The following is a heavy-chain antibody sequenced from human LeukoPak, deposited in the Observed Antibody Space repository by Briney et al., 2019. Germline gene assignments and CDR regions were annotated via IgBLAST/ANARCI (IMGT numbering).Heavy chain of an antibody. V-gene: IGHV3-30*02. J-gene: IGHJ4*02. D-gene: IGHD3-22*01. Sequence: GGSLRLSCAASGFTFSSYDMHWVRQAPDKGLEWVAFIRYDGSNKYYADSVKGRFTISRDNSKNTLYLQVNSLRAEDTAVYYCAKDLGVDYYDSSGYHYWGQGTLVTVSS. CDR3: AKDLGVDYYDSSGYHY. CDR1: GFTFSSYD. CDR2: IRYDGSNK.